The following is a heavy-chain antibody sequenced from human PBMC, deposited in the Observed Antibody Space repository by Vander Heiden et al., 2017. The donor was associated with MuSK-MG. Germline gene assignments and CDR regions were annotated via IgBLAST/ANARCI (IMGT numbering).Heavy chain of an antibody. CDR2: LYHRGST. V-gene: IGHV4-38-2*01. CDR3: ARRSVTICGVVQYFDY. Sequence: QVQLKESCPGLAKRSETLCLTCAVSGYSITRGYYWVWIRQLQRKGLEWIGSLYHRGSTYHNPSLKSRVTISVDTSKNQFSLKLSSVTAADKAVYYCARRSVTICGVVQYFDYWGQGTLVTVSS. J-gene: IGHJ4*02. D-gene: IGHD3-3*01. CDR1: GYSITRGYY.